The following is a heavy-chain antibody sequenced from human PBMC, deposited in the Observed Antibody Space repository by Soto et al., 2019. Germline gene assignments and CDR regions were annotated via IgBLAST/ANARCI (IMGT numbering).Heavy chain of an antibody. Sequence: PSETLSLTCTVSGGSISSYYWSWIRQPPGKGLEWIGYIYYSGSTNYNPSLKSRVTISVDTSKNQFSLKLSSVTAADTAVYYCARDNPGYYYGMDVWGQGTTVTVSS. CDR3: ARDNPGYYYGMDV. CDR2: IYYSGST. V-gene: IGHV4-59*01. J-gene: IGHJ6*02. CDR1: GGSISSYY.